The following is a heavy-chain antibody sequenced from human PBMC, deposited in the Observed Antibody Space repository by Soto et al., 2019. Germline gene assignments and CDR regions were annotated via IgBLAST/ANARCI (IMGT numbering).Heavy chain of an antibody. CDR2: IKQDGSEK. Sequence: GGPLRLSYAASGFTISSYWMSWVRKAPGKGLEWVANIKQDGSEKYYVDSVKGRFTISRDNAKNSLYLQMNSLRAEDTAVYYCARDSYDYYGSGSYYNPEFGYWGQGTLVTVSS. CDR3: ARDSYDYYGSGSYYNPEFGY. V-gene: IGHV3-7*01. D-gene: IGHD3-10*01. J-gene: IGHJ4*02. CDR1: GFTISSYW.